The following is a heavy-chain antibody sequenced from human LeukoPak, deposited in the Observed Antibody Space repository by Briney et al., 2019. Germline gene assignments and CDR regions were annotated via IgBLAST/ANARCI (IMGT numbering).Heavy chain of an antibody. V-gene: IGHV1-18*04. CDR3: ARTLYCSSTSCLRGNYYYYGMDV. CDR1: GYTFTIYG. J-gene: IGHJ6*04. D-gene: IGHD2-2*01. CDR2: ISAYNGNT. Sequence: ASVKVSSKASGYTFTIYGISWVRQAPGQGREWMGWISAYNGNTNYAQKLQGRVTMTTDTSTSTAYMELRSLRSDDTAVYYCARTLYCSSTSCLRGNYYYYGMDVWGKGTTVTVSS.